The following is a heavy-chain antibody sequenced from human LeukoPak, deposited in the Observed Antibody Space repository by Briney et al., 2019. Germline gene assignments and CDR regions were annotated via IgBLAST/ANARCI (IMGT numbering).Heavy chain of an antibody. CDR2: IKQDGSEK. Sequence: GGSLRLSCAASGFTFSSYWMSWVRQAPGKGLEWVANIKQDGSEKYYVDSVKGRFTISRDNSKNTLYLQMNSLRAEDTAVYYCARIVVITDHDAFDIWGQGTMVTVSS. V-gene: IGHV3-7*03. J-gene: IGHJ3*02. CDR1: GFTFSSYW. D-gene: IGHD3-22*01. CDR3: ARIVVITDHDAFDI.